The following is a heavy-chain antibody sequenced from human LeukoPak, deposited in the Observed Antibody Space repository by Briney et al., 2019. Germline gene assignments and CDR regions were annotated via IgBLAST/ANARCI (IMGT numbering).Heavy chain of an antibody. J-gene: IGHJ4*02. V-gene: IGHV3-30*03. Sequence: GGSLRLSCEASGFTFSSYGMHWVRQAPGKGLELVAVISYDGSNKYYADSVKGRFTISRDNSKNTLYLQMNSLRAEDTAIYYCARDYWWNYDYWGQGTLVTVSS. CDR1: GFTFSSYG. CDR2: ISYDGSNK. CDR3: ARDYWWNYDY. D-gene: IGHD1-7*01.